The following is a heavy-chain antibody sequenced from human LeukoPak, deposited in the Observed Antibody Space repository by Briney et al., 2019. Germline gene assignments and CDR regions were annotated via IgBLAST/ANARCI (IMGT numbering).Heavy chain of an antibody. Sequence: PGGSLRLSCAASGFTFSSYAMHWVRQAPGKGLEWEAVISYDVSNKYYADSVKDRFTISRDNSKNTLYLQMNSLRAEDTAVYYCARTAMVYGMDVWGQGTTVTVSS. CDR1: GFTFSSYA. CDR3: ARTAMVYGMDV. CDR2: ISYDVSNK. D-gene: IGHD5-18*01. V-gene: IGHV3-30-3*01. J-gene: IGHJ6*02.